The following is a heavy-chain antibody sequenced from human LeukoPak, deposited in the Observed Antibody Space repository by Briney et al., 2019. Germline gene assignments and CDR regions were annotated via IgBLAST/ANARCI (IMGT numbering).Heavy chain of an antibody. CDR2: INPNSGGT. CDR1: GYTFTGYY. Sequence: GASVKVSCKASGYTFTGYYMHWVRQAPGQGLEWMGWINPNSGGTNYAQKFQGRVTMTRDTSISTAYMELSRPRSDDTAVYYCARALWTGYSSSWYSYFDYWGQGTLVTVSS. D-gene: IGHD6-13*01. V-gene: IGHV1-2*02. CDR3: ARALWTGYSSSWYSYFDY. J-gene: IGHJ4*02.